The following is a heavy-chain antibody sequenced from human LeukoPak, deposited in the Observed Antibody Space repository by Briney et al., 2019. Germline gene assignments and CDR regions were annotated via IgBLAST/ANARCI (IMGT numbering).Heavy chain of an antibody. CDR2: INHSGST. CDR1: GGSFSGYY. CDR3: ARGSGDDILTGYYFDY. J-gene: IGHJ4*02. V-gene: IGHV4-34*01. D-gene: IGHD3-9*01. Sequence: KASETVSLTCAVYGGSFSGYYWSWIRQPPGKGLEWIGEINHSGSTNYNPSLKSRVTISVDTSKNQFPLKLSSVTAADTAVYYCARGSGDDILTGYYFDYWGQGTLVTDSP.